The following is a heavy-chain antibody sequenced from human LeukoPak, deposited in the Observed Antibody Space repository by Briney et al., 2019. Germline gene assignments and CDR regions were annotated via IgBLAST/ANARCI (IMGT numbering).Heavy chain of an antibody. Sequence: GGSLRLSCAASGFTFSGSAMSWVRQAPGKGLEWVSAISGNGAATFYADSVKGRFTISRDNSKNTLYLQMNSLKVEDTALYYWAKFSPFRCNSFRGQGTLVTVSS. V-gene: IGHV3-23*01. CDR1: GFTFSGSA. CDR2: ISGNGAAT. D-gene: IGHD4-23*01. J-gene: IGHJ4*01. CDR3: AKFSPFRCNSF.